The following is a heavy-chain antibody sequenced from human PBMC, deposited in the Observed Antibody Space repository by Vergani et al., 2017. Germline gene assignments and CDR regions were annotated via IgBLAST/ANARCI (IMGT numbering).Heavy chain of an antibody. CDR2: IIPILGIA. Sequence: QVQLVQSGAEVKKPGSSVKVSCKASGGTFSSYTISWVRQAPGQGLEWMGRIIPILGIANYAQKFQGRVTITADKSTSTAYMELSSLRSEDTAVYYCARERRGTTVTTSYVDYWGQGTLITVSS. V-gene: IGHV1-69*08. CDR3: ARERRGTTVTTSYVDY. CDR1: GGTFSSYT. J-gene: IGHJ4*02. D-gene: IGHD4-17*01.